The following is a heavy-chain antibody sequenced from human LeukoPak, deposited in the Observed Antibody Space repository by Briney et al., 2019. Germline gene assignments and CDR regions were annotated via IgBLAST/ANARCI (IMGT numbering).Heavy chain of an antibody. D-gene: IGHD3-10*01. V-gene: IGHV3-7*01. CDR1: GFTLSNYW. Sequence: GGSLRLSCAASGFTLSNYWMSWVRQAPGKGLEWVANIKQDGSAVYYVDSVKGRFTISRDNAKNSLYLQMNSLRAEDTAVYYCVRDRPGMGIDNWGQGTLVTVSS. CDR3: VRDRPGMGIDN. CDR2: IKQDGSAV. J-gene: IGHJ4*02.